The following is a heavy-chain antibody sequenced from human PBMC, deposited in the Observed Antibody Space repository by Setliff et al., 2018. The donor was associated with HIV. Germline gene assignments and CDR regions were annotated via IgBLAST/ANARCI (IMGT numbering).Heavy chain of an antibody. CDR2: TYSRGTS. V-gene: IGHV4-31*03. Sequence: ASETLSLTCSVSGGSINSGDYFWSWFRQHPGKGPEWIGYTYSRGTSYYHPSLNNRVTMSLDTSKTHFSPKVDSVTAADTAVYYCARDTYDVSTCPGAFDFWGQGTMVTVSS. CDR1: GGSINSGDYF. CDR3: ARDTYDVSTCPGAFDF. D-gene: IGHD3-3*01. J-gene: IGHJ3*01.